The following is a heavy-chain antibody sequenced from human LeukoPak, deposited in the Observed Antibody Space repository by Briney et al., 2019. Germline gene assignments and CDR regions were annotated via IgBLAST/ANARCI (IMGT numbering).Heavy chain of an antibody. V-gene: IGHV3-21*01. Sequence: GGSLRLSCAASGFTFSSYSMNWVRQAPGKGLEWVSSISSSSSYIYYADSVKGRFTISRDNAKNSLYLQMNSLRAEDTAVYYCATDIVVVVAATDYWGQGTLVTVSS. D-gene: IGHD2-15*01. CDR3: ATDIVVVVAATDY. J-gene: IGHJ4*02. CDR2: ISSSSSYI. CDR1: GFTFSSYS.